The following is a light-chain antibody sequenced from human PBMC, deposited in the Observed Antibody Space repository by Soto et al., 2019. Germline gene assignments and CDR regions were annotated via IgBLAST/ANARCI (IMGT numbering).Light chain of an antibody. CDR2: EVS. Sequence: QSALTQPASVSGSPGQSITISCTGTSSDVGGYKYVSWYQQHPDKAPKLIIFEVSNRPSGISSRFSGSKSGNTASLTISGLQAEDEADYYCQTYDSSLSDSTVFGGGTKLTVL. CDR3: QTYDSSLSDSTV. CDR1: SSDVGGYKY. J-gene: IGLJ2*01. V-gene: IGLV2-14*01.